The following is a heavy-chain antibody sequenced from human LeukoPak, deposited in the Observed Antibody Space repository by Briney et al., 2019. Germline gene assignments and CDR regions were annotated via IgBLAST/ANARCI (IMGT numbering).Heavy chain of an antibody. D-gene: IGHD3-16*01. Sequence: SVKVSCKASGGTFSSHALSWVRQAPGQGLEWVGRIIPMFGVTNYAQNLQGRFTITADKSTTTVYMELTSLRSEDTAVYYCAGNPLGTEMLMGYYYYGMDVWGQGTTVTVSS. V-gene: IGHV1-69*04. CDR2: IIPMFGVT. CDR3: AGNPLGTEMLMGYYYYGMDV. CDR1: GGTFSSHA. J-gene: IGHJ6*02.